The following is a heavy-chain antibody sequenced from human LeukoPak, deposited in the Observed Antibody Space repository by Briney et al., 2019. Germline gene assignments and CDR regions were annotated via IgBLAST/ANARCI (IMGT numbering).Heavy chain of an antibody. CDR3: ARDSNYGSGSSHFDY. D-gene: IGHD3-10*01. Sequence: ASVKVSCKASGYTFATLDINWVRQATGQGLEWMGWMNPKSGNTGYAQKFQGRVTITRSTSISTVYMELSSLRSEDTAVYYCARDSNYGSGSSHFDYWGQGTLVTVSS. CDR1: GYTFATLD. CDR2: MNPKSGNT. J-gene: IGHJ4*02. V-gene: IGHV1-8*03.